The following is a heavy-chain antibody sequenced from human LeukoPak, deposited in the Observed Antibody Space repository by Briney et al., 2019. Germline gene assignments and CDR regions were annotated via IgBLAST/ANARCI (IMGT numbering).Heavy chain of an antibody. J-gene: IGHJ4*02. CDR2: ISSSGSTI. D-gene: IGHD6-6*01. Sequence: PGGSLRLSCAASGFTSSDYYMSWIRQAPGKGLEWVSYISSSGSTIYYADSVKGRFTISRDNAKNSLYLQMNSLRAEDTAVYYCARDVWQHVYYFDYWGQGTLVTVSS. CDR3: ARDVWQHVYYFDY. CDR1: GFTSSDYY. V-gene: IGHV3-11*04.